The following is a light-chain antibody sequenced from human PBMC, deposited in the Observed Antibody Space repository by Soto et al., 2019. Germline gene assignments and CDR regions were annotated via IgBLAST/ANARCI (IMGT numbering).Light chain of an antibody. CDR2: DAS. CDR1: QSVSSSY. Sequence: EIVLTQSPGTLSLSPGERATLSCRASQSVSSSYLTWYQQKPGQAPRLLIYDASSRASGIPDRFSGSGSVTDFTLTISRLEPEDFAMYYCQQYGSSPRTFGQGTKLEIK. CDR3: QQYGSSPRT. V-gene: IGKV3-20*01. J-gene: IGKJ2*01.